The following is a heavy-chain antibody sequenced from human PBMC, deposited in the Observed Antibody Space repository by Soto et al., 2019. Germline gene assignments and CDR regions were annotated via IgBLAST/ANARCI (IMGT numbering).Heavy chain of an antibody. Sequence: SETLSLTCTVSGGSISSYYWSWIRQPPGKGLEWIGYIYYSGSTNYNPSLKSRVTISVDTSKNQFSLKLSSVTAADTAVYYCARQQLGPFDYWGQGTLVTVSS. CDR1: GGSISSYY. CDR3: ARQQLGPFDY. J-gene: IGHJ4*02. CDR2: IYYSGST. D-gene: IGHD6-13*01. V-gene: IGHV4-59*08.